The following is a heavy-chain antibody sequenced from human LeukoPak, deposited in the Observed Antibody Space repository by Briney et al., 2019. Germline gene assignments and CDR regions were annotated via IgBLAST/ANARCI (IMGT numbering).Heavy chain of an antibody. CDR1: GFTFSSYS. V-gene: IGHV3-48*04. CDR2: FSSRSSAV. CDR3: ARGWGE. Sequence: GGSLRLSCAASGFTFSSYSMNWVRPAPGKGRWWVSYFSSRSSAVYYADSVKGRFSVSRDNTPNSLYMQKYRLRVEDTAVYYCARGWGEGGQGTLVTVSS. D-gene: IGHD3-10*01. J-gene: IGHJ4*02.